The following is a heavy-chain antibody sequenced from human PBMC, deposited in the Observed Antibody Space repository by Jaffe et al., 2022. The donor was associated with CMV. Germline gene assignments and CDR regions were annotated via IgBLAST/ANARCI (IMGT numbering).Heavy chain of an antibody. CDR1: GFTFSSYE. CDR3: AREWAPVATAMPNAFDI. D-gene: IGHD2-2*01. Sequence: EVQLVESGGGLVQPGGSLRLSCAASGFTFSSYEMNWVRQAPGKGLEWVSYISSSGSTIYYADSVKGRFTISRDNAKNSLYLQMNSLRAEDTAVYYCAREWAPVATAMPNAFDIWGQGTMVTVSS. J-gene: IGHJ3*02. CDR2: ISSSGSTI. V-gene: IGHV3-48*03.